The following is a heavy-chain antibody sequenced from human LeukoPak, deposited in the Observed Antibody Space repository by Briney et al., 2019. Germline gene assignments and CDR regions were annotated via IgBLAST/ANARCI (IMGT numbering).Heavy chain of an antibody. D-gene: IGHD6-19*01. Sequence: SETLSLTCTVSGGSISSYYWSWIRQPAGKGLEWIGRIYTSGSTNYNPSLKSRVTMSVDTSKNQFPLKLSSVTAADTAVYYCARVPVAGTLYYYYGMDVWGQGTTVTVSS. CDR3: ARVPVAGTLYYYYGMDV. J-gene: IGHJ6*02. V-gene: IGHV4-4*07. CDR1: GGSISSYY. CDR2: IYTSGST.